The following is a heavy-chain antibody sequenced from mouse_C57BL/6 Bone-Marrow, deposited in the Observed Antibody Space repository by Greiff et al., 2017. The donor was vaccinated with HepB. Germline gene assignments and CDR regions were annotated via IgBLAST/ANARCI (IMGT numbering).Heavy chain of an antibody. V-gene: IGHV1-64*01. CDR3: AIYYGSRDWDFDG. J-gene: IGHJ1*03. Sequence: QVQLQQPGAELVKPGASVKLSCKASGYTFTSYWMHWVKQRPGQGLEWIGMIHPNSGSTNYNENFKSKATLTVDKSSSTAYMQLSSLTSEDSAVYCCAIYYGSRDWDFDGWGTGTTGTVSS. CDR2: IHPNSGST. CDR1: GYTFTSYW. D-gene: IGHD1-1*01.